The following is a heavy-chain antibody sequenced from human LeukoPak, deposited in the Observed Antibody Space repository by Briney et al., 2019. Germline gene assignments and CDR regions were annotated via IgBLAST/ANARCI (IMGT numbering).Heavy chain of an antibody. Sequence: GGSLRLSCAASGFIFSSFGMHWVRQAPGKGLEWVAVIWSDGSHEDYADSVKGRFTISRDSSKNTLYLQMNSLRAEDTAVYYCARHGDLRYFDYWGQGTLVTVSS. CDR3: ARHGDLRYFDY. D-gene: IGHD7-27*01. J-gene: IGHJ4*02. CDR1: GFIFSSFG. CDR2: IWSDGSHE. V-gene: IGHV3-33*01.